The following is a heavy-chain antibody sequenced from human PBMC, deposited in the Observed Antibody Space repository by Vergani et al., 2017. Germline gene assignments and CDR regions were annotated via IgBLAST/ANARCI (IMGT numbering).Heavy chain of an antibody. CDR3: ARKRGYSYGYQLDY. D-gene: IGHD5-18*01. CDR2: ISGSGGST. J-gene: IGHJ4*02. Sequence: EVQLLESGGGLVQPGGSLRLSCAASGFTFSSYAMSWVRQAPGKGLEWVSAISGSGGSTYDADSVKGRFTISRDNSKNTLYLQMNSLRAEATAVYYCARKRGYSYGYQLDYWGQGTLVTVSS. CDR1: GFTFSSYA. V-gene: IGHV3-23*01.